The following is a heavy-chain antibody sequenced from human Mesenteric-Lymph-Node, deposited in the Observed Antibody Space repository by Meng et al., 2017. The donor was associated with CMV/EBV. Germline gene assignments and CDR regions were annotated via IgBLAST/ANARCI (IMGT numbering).Heavy chain of an antibody. Sequence: GESLKISCAASGFTFSSYGMHWVRQAPGKGLEWVAAISYDGSDEYYADSVKGRFTVSRDNSKNTLYLQLSSLRADDTAVYFCARDIGRFCTGGTCYARPYLYDLDVWGQGTTVTVSS. CDR2: ISYDGSDE. V-gene: IGHV3-30*19. J-gene: IGHJ6*02. D-gene: IGHD2-15*01. CDR3: ARDIGRFCTGGTCYARPYLYDLDV. CDR1: GFTFSSYG.